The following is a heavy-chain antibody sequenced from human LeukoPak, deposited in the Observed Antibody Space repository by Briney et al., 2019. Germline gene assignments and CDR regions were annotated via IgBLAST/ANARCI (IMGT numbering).Heavy chain of an antibody. Sequence: GGSLRLSCAASGFTFASYAMHWVRQPPGKGLEWVTLLAYDGTNKQYADSVKGRFTISRDNSQNTVDLQMDSLRAKDTAVYYCARGGPLGDTNRFDFWGQGILVTVSS. J-gene: IGHJ4*02. CDR1: GFTFASYA. CDR3: ARGGPLGDTNRFDF. D-gene: IGHD1-14*01. CDR2: LAYDGTNK. V-gene: IGHV3-30*04.